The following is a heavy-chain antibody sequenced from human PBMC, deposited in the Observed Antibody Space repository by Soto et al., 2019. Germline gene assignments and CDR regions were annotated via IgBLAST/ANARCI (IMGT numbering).Heavy chain of an antibody. CDR2: ISAYNGNT. J-gene: IGHJ6*02. Sequence: ASVKVSCKASGYTFTSYGISWVRRAPGQGLEWMGWISAYNGNTNYAQKLQGRVTMTTDTSTSTAYMELRSLRSDDTAVYYCARESPFYGDPLAYFYGMDVWGQGTTVTVSS. D-gene: IGHD4-17*01. CDR1: GYTFTSYG. V-gene: IGHV1-18*01. CDR3: ARESPFYGDPLAYFYGMDV.